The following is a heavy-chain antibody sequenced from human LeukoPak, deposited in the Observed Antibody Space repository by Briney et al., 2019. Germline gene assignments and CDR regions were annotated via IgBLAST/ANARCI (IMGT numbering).Heavy chain of an antibody. CDR2: IYYSGST. CDR1: GYSISSSNW. Sequence: PSDTLSLTCAVSGYSISSSNWWGWIRQPPGKGLEWIGYIYYSGSTNYNPSLKSRVTMSVDTSKNQFSLKLSSVTALDTAVYYCARGYGSGSYPRDHWGQGTLVTVSS. CDR3: ARGYGSGSYPRDH. V-gene: IGHV4-28*06. D-gene: IGHD3-10*01. J-gene: IGHJ4*02.